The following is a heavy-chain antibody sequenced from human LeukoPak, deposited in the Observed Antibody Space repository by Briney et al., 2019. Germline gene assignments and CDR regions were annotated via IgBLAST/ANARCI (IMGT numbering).Heavy chain of an antibody. V-gene: IGHV1-69*04. CDR2: IIPILGIA. Sequence: GGSLRLSCAASGFTFSSYAISWVRQAPGQGLEWMGRIIPILGIANYAQKFQGRVTITADKSTSTAYMELSSLRSEDTAVYYCARDEVAYGYSPWGQGTLVTVSS. CDR1: GFTFSSYA. CDR3: ARDEVAYGYSP. D-gene: IGHD6-13*01. J-gene: IGHJ5*02.